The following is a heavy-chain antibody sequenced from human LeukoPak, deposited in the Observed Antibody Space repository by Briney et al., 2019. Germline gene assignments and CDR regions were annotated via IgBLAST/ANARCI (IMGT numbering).Heavy chain of an antibody. CDR1: GGSISSYY. CDR2: IYHSGST. V-gene: IGHV4-59*01. Sequence: SETLSLTCTVSGGSISSYYWSWIRQPPGKGLEWIGYIYHSGSTNYNPSLKSRVTISVDTSKNQFSLKLSSVTAADTAVYYCAREGKDDFWSGSYYYYYYMDVWGKGTTVTVSS. D-gene: IGHD3-3*01. J-gene: IGHJ6*03. CDR3: AREGKDDFWSGSYYYYYYMDV.